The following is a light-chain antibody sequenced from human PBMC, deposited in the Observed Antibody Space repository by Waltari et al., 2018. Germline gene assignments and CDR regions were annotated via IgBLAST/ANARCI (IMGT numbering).Light chain of an antibody. CDR1: NIETKS. CDR3: QVWDRGSDHGGAV. Sequence: SFVLTQPPSVSVAPGQTARIPCGGNNIETKSVHWYQQKPGQAPVLVVYNDNDRPSGIPDRFSGSNSGNTATLTISRVEVGDEADYFCQVWDRGSDHGGAVFGGGTKLTAL. CDR2: NDN. V-gene: IGLV3-21*02. J-gene: IGLJ2*01.